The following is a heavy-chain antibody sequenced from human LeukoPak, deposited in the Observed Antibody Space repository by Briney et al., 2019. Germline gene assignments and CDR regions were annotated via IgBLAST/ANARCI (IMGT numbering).Heavy chain of an antibody. Sequence: PSETLSLTCAVYGGSFSGYYWSWIRQPPGKGLEWIGEINHSGSTNYNPSLKSRLTISVDTSKNQFSLKLSSVTAADTAVYYCARLTPVLEVDYWGQGTLVTVSS. V-gene: IGHV4-34*01. J-gene: IGHJ4*02. CDR3: ARLTPVLEVDY. CDR2: INHSGST. D-gene: IGHD5-24*01. CDR1: GGSFSGYY.